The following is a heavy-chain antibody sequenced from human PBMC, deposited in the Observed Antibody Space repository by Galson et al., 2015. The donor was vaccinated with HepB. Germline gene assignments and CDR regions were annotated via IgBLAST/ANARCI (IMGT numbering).Heavy chain of an antibody. D-gene: IGHD6-6*01. CDR1: GFTFDDYA. V-gene: IGHV3-9*01. CDR2: ISWNSGSI. J-gene: IGHJ6*02. CDR3: ARALYSSSSYYYYYGMDV. Sequence: SLRLSCAASGFTFDDYAMHWVRQAPGKGLEWVSGISWNSGSIGYADSVKGRFTISRDNAKNSLYLQMNSLRAEDTAVYYCARALYSSSSYYYYYGMDVWGQGTTVTVSS.